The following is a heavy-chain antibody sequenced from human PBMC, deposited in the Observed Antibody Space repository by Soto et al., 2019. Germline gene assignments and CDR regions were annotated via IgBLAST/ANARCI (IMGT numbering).Heavy chain of an antibody. CDR3: ARHRSSGLPETPYFDY. D-gene: IGHD6-19*01. Sequence: QVQLVQSGPELKKPGASVKVSCKASGFTLITYGIDWVRQARGQGLEWMGWIGANEGNTNFAQKLQGRVTLTTDTSTETAYMELRSLRSDDTALYYCARHRSSGLPETPYFDYWGQGTLVTVAS. CDR2: IGANEGNT. J-gene: IGHJ4*02. V-gene: IGHV1-18*01. CDR1: GFTLITYG.